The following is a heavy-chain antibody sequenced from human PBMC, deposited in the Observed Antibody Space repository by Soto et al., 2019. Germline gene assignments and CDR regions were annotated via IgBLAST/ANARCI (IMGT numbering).Heavy chain of an antibody. Sequence: QVQLVESGGGVVQPGRSLRLSCAASGFTFRSYGMHWVRQALGKGLEWAAVISYDGSNEYYADSVKGRFTISRDNSKNTLFLQMNSLRVEDTAVYYCAKDLGGFSGYDKGLFDYWGQGTLVTVSS. J-gene: IGHJ4*02. CDR1: GFTFRSYG. CDR3: AKDLGGFSGYDKGLFDY. CDR2: ISYDGSNE. V-gene: IGHV3-30*18. D-gene: IGHD5-12*01.